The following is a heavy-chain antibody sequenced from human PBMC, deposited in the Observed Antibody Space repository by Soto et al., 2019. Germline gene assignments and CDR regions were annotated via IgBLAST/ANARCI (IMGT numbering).Heavy chain of an antibody. D-gene: IGHD6-19*01. Sequence: ASVKVSCKASGYTFTGYYMHWVRQAPGQGLEWMGWINPNSGGTNYAQKFQGWVTMTRDTSISTAYMELSRLRSDDTAVYYCARWAGYSSGWYYFDYWGQGTLVTVSS. CDR3: ARWAGYSSGWYYFDY. CDR1: GYTFTGYY. CDR2: INPNSGGT. J-gene: IGHJ4*02. V-gene: IGHV1-2*04.